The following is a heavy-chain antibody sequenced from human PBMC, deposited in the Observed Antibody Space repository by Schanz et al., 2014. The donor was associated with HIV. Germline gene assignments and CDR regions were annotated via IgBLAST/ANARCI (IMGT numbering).Heavy chain of an antibody. CDR3: ARNQYQMLPFDF. CDR1: GYTFTSYG. Sequence: QVQLVQSGAEMKKPGASVKVSCKASGYTFTSYGITWVRQAPGQGLEWMGWINPTNGKTFYTQKFRGRVTMTRDTSVNTASMEVSRLMSDDTAVYYCARNQYQMLPFDFWGQGTLVTVSS. CDR2: INPTNGKT. D-gene: IGHD2-15*01. J-gene: IGHJ4*02. V-gene: IGHV1-18*01.